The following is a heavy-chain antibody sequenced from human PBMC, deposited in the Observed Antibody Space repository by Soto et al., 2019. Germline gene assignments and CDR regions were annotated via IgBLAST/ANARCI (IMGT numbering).Heavy chain of an antibody. CDR1: GDSMNSGAYY. CDR3: ARVSATGTSWFDP. CDR2: IYHNGRT. V-gene: IGHV4-31*03. J-gene: IGHJ5*02. Sequence: QVQLQESGPGLVKPSQTLSLTCTVSGDSMNSGAYYWSWVRQPPGKGLEWIGSIYHNGRTYNNPSLMSRVTKSLDTSKNQFSLKLNSVSAADTAVYYCARVSATGTSWFDPWGQGTLVTVSS. D-gene: IGHD6-13*01.